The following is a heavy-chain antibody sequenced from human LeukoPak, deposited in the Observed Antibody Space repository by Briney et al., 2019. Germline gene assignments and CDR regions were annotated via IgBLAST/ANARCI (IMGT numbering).Heavy chain of an antibody. CDR1: GGSFSGYY. D-gene: IGHD3-16*01. J-gene: IGHJ4*02. V-gene: IGHV4-34*01. Sequence: SETLSLTCAVYGGSFSGYYWSWIRQPPGKGLEWIGEINHSGSTNYNPSLKSRVTISVDTSKNQFSLKLSSVTAADTAVYYCARGRGYVWGSYSDYWGQGTLVTVSS. CDR3: ARGRGYVWGSYSDY. CDR2: INHSGST.